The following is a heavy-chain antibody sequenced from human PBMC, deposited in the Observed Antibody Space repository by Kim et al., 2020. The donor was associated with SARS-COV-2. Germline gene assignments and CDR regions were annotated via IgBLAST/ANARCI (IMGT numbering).Heavy chain of an antibody. CDR3: TRLSGYVTSVGPSQPYYYGMDV. CDR2: ISYDGNNK. D-gene: IGHD2-15*01. Sequence: GGSLRLSCAASGFTFRSYAMHWVRQAPGKGLEWVAVISYDGNNKYYADSLKGRFTISRDNSKNTLYMQMNSLRAEDTADYYCTRLSGYVTSVGPSQPYYYGMDVWGQGTTVTVSS. J-gene: IGHJ6*02. CDR1: GFTFRSYA. V-gene: IGHV3-30*04.